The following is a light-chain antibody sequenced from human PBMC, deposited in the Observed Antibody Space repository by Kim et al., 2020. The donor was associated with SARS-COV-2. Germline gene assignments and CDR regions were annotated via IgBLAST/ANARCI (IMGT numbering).Light chain of an antibody. Sequence: QSALTQPPSASGSPGQSVTISCTGTSSDVGGYNYVSWYQQHPGKAPKLMIYEVSKRPSGVPDRFSGSKSGNMASLTVSGLQAEDEADYYCSSYAGSKDVVFGGGTQLTVL. V-gene: IGLV2-8*01. CDR2: EVS. CDR3: SSYAGSKDVV. J-gene: IGLJ2*01. CDR1: SSDVGGYNY.